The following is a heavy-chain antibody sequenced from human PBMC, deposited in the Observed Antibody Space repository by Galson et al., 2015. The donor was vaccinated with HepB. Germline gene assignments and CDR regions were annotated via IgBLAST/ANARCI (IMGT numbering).Heavy chain of an antibody. D-gene: IGHD4-17*01. CDR3: ARALTDYGATKYYSDY. J-gene: IGHJ4*02. Sequence: CAISGDSVSSNSAAWNWIRQSPSRGLEWLGRTYYRSKWYNDYAVSVKSRVTINPDTSKNQFSLQLNSVTPEDTAVYYCARALTDYGATKYYSDYWGPGTLVTVSS. CDR2: TYYRSKWYN. V-gene: IGHV6-1*01. CDR1: GDSVSSNSAA.